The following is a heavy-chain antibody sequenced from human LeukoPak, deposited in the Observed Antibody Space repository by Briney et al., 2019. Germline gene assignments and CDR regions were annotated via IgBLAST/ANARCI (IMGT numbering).Heavy chain of an antibody. CDR3: AKGRSTSWKASYYFDY. D-gene: IGHD2-2*01. Sequence: GGSLRLSCAASGFTFSSYAMTWVRQAPGKGLEWVSVISASGGGTSYADSVKGPFTISRDNSKNTLYLQMNSLRVEDTAIYYCAKGRSTSWKASYYFDYWGQGTLVTVSS. V-gene: IGHV3-23*01. CDR2: ISASGGGT. J-gene: IGHJ4*02. CDR1: GFTFSSYA.